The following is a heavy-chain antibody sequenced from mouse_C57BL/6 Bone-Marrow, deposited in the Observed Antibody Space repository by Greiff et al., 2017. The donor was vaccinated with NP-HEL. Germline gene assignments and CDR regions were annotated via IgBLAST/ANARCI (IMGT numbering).Heavy chain of an antibody. V-gene: IGHV14-4*01. Sequence: VQLQQSGAELVRPGASVKLSCTASGFNFKDDYMHWVKQRPEQGLEWIGWIDPENGDTEYASKFQGKATITADTSSNTAYLQLSSLTSEDTAVYYCTGSSFDYWGQGTTLTVSS. CDR2: IDPENGDT. CDR1: GFNFKDDY. J-gene: IGHJ2*01. CDR3: TGSSFDY. D-gene: IGHD1-1*01.